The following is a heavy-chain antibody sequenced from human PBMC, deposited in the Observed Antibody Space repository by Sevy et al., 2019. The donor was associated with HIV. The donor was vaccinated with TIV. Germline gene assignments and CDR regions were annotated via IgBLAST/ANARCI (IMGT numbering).Heavy chain of an antibody. D-gene: IGHD2-8*02. CDR3: STDPIILLLVTDGMDV. Sequence: GGSLRLSCAASGFTFTYAWMTWVRQAPGKGLEWVGRIKSKSDGGTTDYAAPVKGRFIISRDDSKNKLYLQMNSLKTEDTAVDYCSTDPIILLLVTDGMDVWGQGTTVTVSS. J-gene: IGHJ6*02. V-gene: IGHV3-15*01. CDR1: GFTFTYAW. CDR2: IKSKSDGGTT.